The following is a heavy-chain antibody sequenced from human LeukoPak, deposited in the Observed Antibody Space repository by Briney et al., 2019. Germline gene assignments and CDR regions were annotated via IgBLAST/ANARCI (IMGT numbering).Heavy chain of an antibody. Sequence: SETLSLTCTVSGGSISSYYWSWIRQPAGKGLEWIGRIYTSGSTNYNPSLKSRVTMSVDTSKNQFSLKLSSVTAADTAVYYCARPSLDYGGIDAFDFWGQGTLVTVSS. V-gene: IGHV4-4*07. CDR3: ARPSLDYGGIDAFDF. J-gene: IGHJ3*01. CDR1: GGSISSYY. D-gene: IGHD4-23*01. CDR2: IYTSGST.